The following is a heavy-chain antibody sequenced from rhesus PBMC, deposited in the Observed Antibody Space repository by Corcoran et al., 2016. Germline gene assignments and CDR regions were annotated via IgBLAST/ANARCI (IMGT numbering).Heavy chain of an antibody. J-gene: IGHJ2*01. CDR1: GGSISSHY. D-gene: IGHD3-34*01. Sequence: QLQLQESGPGLVKPSETLSLTCAVSGGSISSHYWSWIRQPPGKGLERIGRISGGGSDTDDHPSLESRVVLSHDTSTNQFSLKLSAVSAADTAVYYCTRGGVTDWYFNLWGPGTPITSSS. CDR3: TRGGVTDWYFNL. CDR2: ISGGGSDT. V-gene: IGHV4-173*01.